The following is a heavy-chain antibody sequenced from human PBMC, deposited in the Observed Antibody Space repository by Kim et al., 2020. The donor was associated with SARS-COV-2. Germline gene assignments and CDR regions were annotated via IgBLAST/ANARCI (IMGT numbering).Heavy chain of an antibody. Sequence: SETLSLTCTVSGGSISSGDYYWSWIRQHPGKGLEWIGYIYYSGSTYYNPSLKSRVTISVDTSKNQFSLKLSSVTAADTAVYYCARDEIARGQLYGMDVWGQGTTVTVSS. D-gene: IGHD3-10*01. CDR3: ARDEIARGQLYGMDV. J-gene: IGHJ6*02. V-gene: IGHV4-31*03. CDR1: GGSISSGDYY. CDR2: IYYSGST.